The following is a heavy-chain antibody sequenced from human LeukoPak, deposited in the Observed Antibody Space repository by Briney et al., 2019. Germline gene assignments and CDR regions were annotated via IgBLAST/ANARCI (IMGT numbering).Heavy chain of an antibody. Sequence: ASVKVSCKASGYTFTNYDINWVRQATGQGLEWMGWMNPNSGNTGYAQKFQGRVTITRNTSISTAYMELSSLRSEDTAVYYCAREFSAPGYYDSSGYSLGYWGQGTLVTVSS. CDR1: GYTFTNYD. CDR3: AREFSAPGYYDSSGYSLGY. CDR2: MNPNSGNT. V-gene: IGHV1-8*03. J-gene: IGHJ4*02. D-gene: IGHD3-22*01.